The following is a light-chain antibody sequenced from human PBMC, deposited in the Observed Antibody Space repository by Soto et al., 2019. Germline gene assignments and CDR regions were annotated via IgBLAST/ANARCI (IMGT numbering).Light chain of an antibody. J-gene: IGLJ2*01. CDR2: RDN. CDR3: ATWDDSLSGLV. V-gene: IGLV1-47*01. Sequence: QSVLTQPPSASGTPGQRVTISCSGSSSNIGSNYVNWYQQLPGAAPKVLIYRDNQRPSGVPDRFSGSKSGTSGSLAISGLRSEDEADYFCATWDDSLSGLVFGGRTKLTVL. CDR1: SSNIGSNY.